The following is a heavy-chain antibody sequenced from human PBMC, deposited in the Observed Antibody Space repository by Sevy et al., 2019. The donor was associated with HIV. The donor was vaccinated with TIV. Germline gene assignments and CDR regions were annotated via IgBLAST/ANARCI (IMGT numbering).Heavy chain of an antibody. CDR1: GYTFTGYY. Sequence: ASVKVSCKASGYTFTGYYMHWVRQAPGQGLEWMGWISPHNGDTSYAQKLQGRITMMTDTSTTTAYMDLRSLRSDDTAVYYCARAYCSGGSCYSLAYWGQGTLVTVSS. CDR3: ARAYCSGGSCYSLAY. J-gene: IGHJ4*02. D-gene: IGHD2-15*01. V-gene: IGHV1-18*04. CDR2: ISPHNGDT.